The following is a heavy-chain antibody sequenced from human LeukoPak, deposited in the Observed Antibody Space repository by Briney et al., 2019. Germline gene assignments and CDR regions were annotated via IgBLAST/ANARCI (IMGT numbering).Heavy chain of an antibody. J-gene: IGHJ4*02. CDR3: AKGVFYYDSSGYYYYY. Sequence: GGSLRLSCAASGFTFSSYAMSWVRQAPGKGLEWVSAISGSGGSTYYADSVKGRLTISRDNSKNTLYLQMNSLRAEDTAVYYCAKGVFYYDSSGYYYYYWGQGTLVTVSS. D-gene: IGHD3-22*01. V-gene: IGHV3-23*01. CDR2: ISGSGGST. CDR1: GFTFSSYA.